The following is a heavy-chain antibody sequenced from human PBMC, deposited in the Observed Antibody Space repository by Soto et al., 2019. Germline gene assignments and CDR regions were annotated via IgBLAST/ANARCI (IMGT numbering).Heavy chain of an antibody. D-gene: IGHD6-13*01. Sequence: SETLSLTCTVSGGSISSYYWSWIRQPAGKGMEWIGRIHTTDGTNYNPSLKSRVTMSIDTSNNQFSLKLSSLTAADTAVYYCARALSSAAGLYSDFWGQGTRVTVSS. CDR1: GGSISSYY. CDR3: ARALSSAAGLYSDF. J-gene: IGHJ4*02. CDR2: IHTTDGT. V-gene: IGHV4-4*07.